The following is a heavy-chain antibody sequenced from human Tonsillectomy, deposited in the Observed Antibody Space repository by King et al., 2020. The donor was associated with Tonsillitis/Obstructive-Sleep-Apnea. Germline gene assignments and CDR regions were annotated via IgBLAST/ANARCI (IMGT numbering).Heavy chain of an antibody. V-gene: IGHV3-21*01. Sequence: VQLVESGGGLVKPGGSLRLSCAASGFTFSSYSMNWVRQAPGKGLEWVSSISSSSSYIYYADSVKGRFTISRDNAKNSLYLQMNSLRAEDTAVYYCARDVGSSDAFDIWGEGKMVTVSS. CDR1: GFTFSSYS. D-gene: IGHD3-10*01. CDR3: ARDVGSSDAFDI. J-gene: IGHJ3*02. CDR2: ISSSSSYI.